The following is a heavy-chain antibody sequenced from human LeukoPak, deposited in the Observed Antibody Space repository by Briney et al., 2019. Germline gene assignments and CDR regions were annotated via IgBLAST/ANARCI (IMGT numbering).Heavy chain of an antibody. Sequence: RGGCLRLSCAASGFTVSSNYMTWARQAPGKGLEWVSLIYSGGSTSYADSVRGRFTISRDNSKNKLYLQMNSLRAEDTAVYYCARIETVADAFDIWGQGTLVTVSS. CDR2: IYSGGST. J-gene: IGHJ3*02. CDR3: ARIETVADAFDI. CDR1: GFTVSSNY. D-gene: IGHD1-1*01. V-gene: IGHV3-66*01.